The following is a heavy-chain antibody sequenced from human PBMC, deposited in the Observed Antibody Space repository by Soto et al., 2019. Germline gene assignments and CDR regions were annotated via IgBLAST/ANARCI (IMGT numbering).Heavy chain of an antibody. J-gene: IGHJ4*02. V-gene: IGHV4-39*01. CDR2: IYYSGST. CDR1: GGSISSSSYY. Sequence: QLQLQESGPGLVKPSETLSLTCTVSGGSISSSSYYWGWIRQPPGKGLEWIGSIYYSGSTYYNPSLKSRVTISVDTSKNQFSLKLSSVTAADTAVYYCASLQTPALPSDKHDYWGQGTLVTVSS. CDR3: ASLQTPALPSDKHDY. D-gene: IGHD1-1*01.